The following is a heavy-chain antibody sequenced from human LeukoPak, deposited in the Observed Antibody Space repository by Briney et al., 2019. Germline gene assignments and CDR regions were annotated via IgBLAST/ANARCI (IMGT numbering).Heavy chain of an antibody. D-gene: IGHD3-22*01. CDR1: GGTFSSYA. V-gene: IGHV1-69*13. J-gene: IGHJ4*02. CDR2: IIPIFGTG. CDR3: ASGGPYYYDSSGYLGYVY. Sequence: SVKVSCKASGGTFSSYAISWVRQAPGQGLEWMGGIIPIFGTGNYAQKFQGRVTITADESTSTAYMELSSLRSEDTAVYYCASGGPYYYDSSGYLGYVYWGQGTLVTVSS.